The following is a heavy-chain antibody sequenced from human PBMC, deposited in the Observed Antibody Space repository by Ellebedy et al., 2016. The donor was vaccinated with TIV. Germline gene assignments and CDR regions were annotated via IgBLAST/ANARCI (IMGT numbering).Heavy chain of an antibody. J-gene: IGHJ4*02. Sequence: PGGSLRLSCAASGFPFTRYWMTWVRQTPGKGLEWVANVNQDGSERYYVDSVKGRFTISRDNAKNSLSLQMNSLRVEDMAVYYCARGQPDSSGWLSSTDNWGQGALVTVSS. CDR2: VNQDGSER. CDR3: ARGQPDSSGWLSSTDN. V-gene: IGHV3-7*03. CDR1: GFPFTRYW. D-gene: IGHD6-13*01.